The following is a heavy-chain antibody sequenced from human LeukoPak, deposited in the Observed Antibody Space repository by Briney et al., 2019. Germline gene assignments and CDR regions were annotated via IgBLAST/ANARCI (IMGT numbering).Heavy chain of an antibody. D-gene: IGHD3-3*01. Sequence: PSETLSLTCTVSGGSISSSSYYWGWIRQPPGKGLEWIGSIYYSGSTYYNPSLKSRVTISVDTSKNQFSLKLSSVTAADTAVYYCARDLQPTHTTTIFQGYWGQGTLVTVSS. CDR2: IYYSGST. V-gene: IGHV4-39*07. CDR1: GGSISSSSYY. J-gene: IGHJ4*02. CDR3: ARDLQPTHTTTIFQGY.